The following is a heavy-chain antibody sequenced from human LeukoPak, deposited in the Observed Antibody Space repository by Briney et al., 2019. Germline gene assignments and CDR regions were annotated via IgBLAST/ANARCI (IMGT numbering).Heavy chain of an antibody. J-gene: IGHJ4*02. Sequence: SETLSLTCTVSGGSISSYYWGWIRQPPGKGLEWIGSIYYSGSTYYNPSLKSRVTISVDTSKNQFSLKLSSVTAADTAVYYCASLISRHLLYYFDYWGQGTLVTVSS. CDR3: ASLISRHLLYYFDY. D-gene: IGHD2-15*01. CDR2: IYYSGST. CDR1: GGSISSYY. V-gene: IGHV4-39*07.